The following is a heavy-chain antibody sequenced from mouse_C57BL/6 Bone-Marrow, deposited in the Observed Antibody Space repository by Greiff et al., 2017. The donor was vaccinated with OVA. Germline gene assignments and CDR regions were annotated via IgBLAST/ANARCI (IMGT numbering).Heavy chain of an antibody. CDR1: GFNIKDYY. CDR2: IDPEDGET. D-gene: IGHD1-1*01. J-gene: IGHJ3*01. V-gene: IGHV14-2*01. CDR3: ASYYYCSFAY. Sequence: EVQLQQSGAELVKPGASVKLSCTASGFNIKDYYMHWVKQRTEQGLEWIGRIDPEDGETKYDPKFQGKATITEDTYSNTAYLHLISLTSEDTAVYYCASYYYCSFAYWGQGTLVTVSA.